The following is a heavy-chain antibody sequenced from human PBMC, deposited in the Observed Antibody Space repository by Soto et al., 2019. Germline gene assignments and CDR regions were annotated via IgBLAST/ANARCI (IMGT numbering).Heavy chain of an antibody. CDR1: GFTFSSYA. J-gene: IGHJ6*02. Sequence: QVHLEESGGGVVQPGRSLRLSCVGTGFTFSSYAMHWVRQAPGKGLEWVAVISNDGTNKYYADSVEGRITISRDKSKNTLYLQIHRLRSEDTAVYYCASGTTLAIFDYGMDVWGQGATVTVSS. CDR2: ISNDGTNK. CDR3: ASGTTLAIFDYGMDV. D-gene: IGHD3-3*01. V-gene: IGHV3-30-3*01.